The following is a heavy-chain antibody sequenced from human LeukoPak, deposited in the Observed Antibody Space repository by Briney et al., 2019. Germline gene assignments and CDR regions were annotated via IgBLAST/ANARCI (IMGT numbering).Heavy chain of an antibody. CDR2: ISHDGSKI. Sequence: GGSLRLSCAASGFTFSSYAMHWVRQAPGKGLDWVTVISHDGSKIYYADSVKGRFTFSRDTSKNTLYLQMNSLRVEDTAVYYCARVASGTYYVIDFWGQGTLATVSS. V-gene: IGHV3-30*04. D-gene: IGHD1-26*01. CDR1: GFTFSSYA. CDR3: ARVASGTYYVIDF. J-gene: IGHJ4*02.